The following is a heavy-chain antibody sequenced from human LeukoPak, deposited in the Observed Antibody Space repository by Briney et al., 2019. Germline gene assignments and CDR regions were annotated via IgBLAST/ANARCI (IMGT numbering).Heavy chain of an antibody. CDR1: GYTLTSYG. CDR3: ARDGDYGDYGGYYYYGMDV. Sequence: GASVKVSCKASGYTLTSYGISWVRQAPGQGLEWMGWISAYNGNTNYAQKLQGRVTMTTDTSTSTAYMELRSLRSDDTAVYYCARDGDYGDYGGYYYYGMDVWGQGTTVTVSS. V-gene: IGHV1-18*01. CDR2: ISAYNGNT. J-gene: IGHJ6*02. D-gene: IGHD4-17*01.